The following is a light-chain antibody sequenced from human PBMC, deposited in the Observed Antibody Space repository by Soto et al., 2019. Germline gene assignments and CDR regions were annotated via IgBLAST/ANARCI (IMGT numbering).Light chain of an antibody. Sequence: DIQMTQSPSTLSASVGDRVTITCRASQSISSWLAWYQQKPGKAPKLLIYKASSLESGVPSRFSGSGSGTEFTLTISSLQPDDFATYYCHQYNSGWTFGQGTKVEIK. CDR2: KAS. V-gene: IGKV1-5*03. CDR1: QSISSW. J-gene: IGKJ1*01. CDR3: HQYNSGWT.